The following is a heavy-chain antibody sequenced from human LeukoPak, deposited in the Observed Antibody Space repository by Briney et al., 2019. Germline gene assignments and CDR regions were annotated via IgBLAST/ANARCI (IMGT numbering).Heavy chain of an antibody. D-gene: IGHD3-16*01. Sequence: GGSLRLSCAASGFTFDDYAMHWVRQAPGKGLEWVSGISWNSGSIGYADSVKGRFTISRDNAKNSLYLQMNSLRAEDTALYYCAKDIRGYYYGMDVRGQGTTVTVSS. CDR1: GFTFDDYA. CDR3: AKDIRGYYYGMDV. CDR2: ISWNSGSI. J-gene: IGHJ6*02. V-gene: IGHV3-9*01.